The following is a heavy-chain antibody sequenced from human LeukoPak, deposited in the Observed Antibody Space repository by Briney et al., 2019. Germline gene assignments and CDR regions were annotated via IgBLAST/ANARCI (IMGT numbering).Heavy chain of an antibody. D-gene: IGHD6-13*01. CDR2: IKQDGSEK. CDR1: GFTFSSYW. V-gene: IGHV3-7*01. Sequence: GGSLRLSCAASGFTFSSYWMSWVRQAPGKGLEWVANIKQDGSEKYYVDSVKGRFTISSDNAKNSLYLQMNSLRAEDTAVYYCAREGVSAAAYTYAFDIWGQGTMVTVSS. J-gene: IGHJ3*02. CDR3: AREGVSAAAYTYAFDI.